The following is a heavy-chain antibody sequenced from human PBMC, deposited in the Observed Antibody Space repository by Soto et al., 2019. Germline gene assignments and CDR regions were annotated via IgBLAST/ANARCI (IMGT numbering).Heavy chain of an antibody. D-gene: IGHD3-22*01. CDR1: GGSIISGGYY. CDR3: ARASNYYDSSGYYYYFDY. Sequence: SETLSLTCTVSGGSIISGGYYWIWIRQHPGKGLEWIGYIYYSGSTYYNPSLKSRVTISVDTSKNQFSLKLSSVTAADTAVYYCARASNYYDSSGYYYYFDYWGQGTLVTVSS. V-gene: IGHV4-31*03. CDR2: IYYSGST. J-gene: IGHJ4*02.